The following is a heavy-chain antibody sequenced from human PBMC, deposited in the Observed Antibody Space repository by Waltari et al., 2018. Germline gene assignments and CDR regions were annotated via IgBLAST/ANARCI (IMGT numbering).Heavy chain of an antibody. CDR3: ARDMAASYYGMDV. J-gene: IGHJ6*02. Sequence: QVQLVQSGAEVKKPGASVTVSCKASGYTFTSYYMHWVRRAPGQGLEWMGIINPSGGSTSYAQKFQGRVTMTRDTSTSTVYMELSSLRSEDTAVYYCARDMAASYYGMDVWGQGTTVTVSS. V-gene: IGHV1-46*01. CDR2: INPSGGST. D-gene: IGHD6-13*01. CDR1: GYTFTSYY.